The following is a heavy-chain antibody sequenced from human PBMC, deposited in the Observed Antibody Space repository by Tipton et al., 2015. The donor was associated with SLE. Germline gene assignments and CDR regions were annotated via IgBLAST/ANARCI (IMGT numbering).Heavy chain of an antibody. CDR1: GYTFTDYY. D-gene: IGHD3-10*01. Sequence: QSGAEVKKPGASVKVSCKASGYTFTDYYMHWVRQAPGQGLEWMGRINPNSGGTNYAQKFQGRVTMTRDTSISTAYMELRSLRSDDTAVYYCARSYYGSGRDWGQGTLVTVSS. CDR3: ARSYYGSGRD. J-gene: IGHJ4*02. V-gene: IGHV1-2*06. CDR2: INPNSGGT.